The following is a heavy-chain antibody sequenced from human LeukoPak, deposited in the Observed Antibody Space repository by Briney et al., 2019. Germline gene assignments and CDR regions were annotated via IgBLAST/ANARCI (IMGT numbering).Heavy chain of an antibody. V-gene: IGHV3-30*18. D-gene: IGHD4-17*01. CDR2: ISYDGSNK. Sequence: GGSLRLSCAASGFTFSSYEMNWVRQAPGKGLEWVAVISYDGSNKYYADSVKGRFTISRDNSKNTLYLQMNSLRAEDTAVYYCAKPYGDYDYYYYYMDVWGKGTTVTISS. J-gene: IGHJ6*03. CDR1: GFTFSSYE. CDR3: AKPYGDYDYYYYYMDV.